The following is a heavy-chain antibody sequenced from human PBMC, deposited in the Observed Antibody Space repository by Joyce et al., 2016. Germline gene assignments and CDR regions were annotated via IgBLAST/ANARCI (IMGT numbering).Heavy chain of an antibody. CDR1: GFIFSSYS. CDR2: ISRANTYI. J-gene: IGHJ4*02. D-gene: IGHD4-11*01. Sequence: EVQLVESGGGLVKPGESLRLSCTASGFIFSSYSMTWVRQAPGKGREWVSSISRANTYIVPADSVKGRFTISRDNARNSLYLQMNSLRAEDTAVYYCARDVLTTVTKAYGYWGQGTLVAVSS. CDR3: ARDVLTTVTKAYGY. V-gene: IGHV3-21*01.